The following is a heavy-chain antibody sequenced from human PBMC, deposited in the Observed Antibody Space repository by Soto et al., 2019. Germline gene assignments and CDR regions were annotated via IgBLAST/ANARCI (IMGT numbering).Heavy chain of an antibody. CDR1: GGSFSGYY. CDR2: INHSGST. Sequence: PSETLSLTCAVYGGSFSGYYWSWIRQPPGKGLEWIGEINHSGSTNYNPSLKSRVTISVDTSKNQFSLKLSSVTAADTAAYYCARGAKTFIVVVPAAAGDWLDPWGQGTLVTVSS. J-gene: IGHJ5*02. D-gene: IGHD2-2*01. V-gene: IGHV4-34*01. CDR3: ARGAKTFIVVVPAAAGDWLDP.